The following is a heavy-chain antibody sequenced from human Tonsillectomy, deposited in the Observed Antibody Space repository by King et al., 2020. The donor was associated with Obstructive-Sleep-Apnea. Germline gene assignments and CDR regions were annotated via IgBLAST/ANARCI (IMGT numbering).Heavy chain of an antibody. D-gene: IGHD3-10*01. CDR3: ARGLKLLWFGEARGYFDY. J-gene: IGHJ4*02. V-gene: IGHV4-39*07. Sequence: QLQESGPGLVKPSETLSLTCTVSGGSISSYSYYWGWIRQPPGKGLEWIGSMFYSGSTYYNASLKSRVTISVDTSKNQFSLKLTSVTAADTAVYYCARGLKLLWFGEARGYFDYWGQGTLVTVSS. CDR2: MFYSGST. CDR1: GGSISSYSYY.